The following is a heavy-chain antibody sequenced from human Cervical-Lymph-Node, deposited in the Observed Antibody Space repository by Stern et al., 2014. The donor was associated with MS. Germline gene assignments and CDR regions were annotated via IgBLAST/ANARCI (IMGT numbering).Heavy chain of an antibody. D-gene: IGHD6-19*01. CDR1: GGTFSSYT. CDR2: IIPILGIA. CDR3: ARDTLTSSGWPYFDY. Sequence: VHLVESGAEVKKPWSSVKVSCKASGGTFSSYTISWVLQAPGQGLEGMGRIIPILGIANYAQKFQGRVTITADKSTSTAYMELSSLRSEDTAVYYCARDTLTSSGWPYFDYWGQGTLVTVSS. J-gene: IGHJ4*02. V-gene: IGHV1-69*04.